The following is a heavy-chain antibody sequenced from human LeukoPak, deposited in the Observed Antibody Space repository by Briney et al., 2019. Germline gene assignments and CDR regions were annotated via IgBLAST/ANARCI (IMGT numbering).Heavy chain of an antibody. CDR3: ARLPPLVVPAAAAFVFDP. D-gene: IGHD2-2*01. V-gene: IGHV1-18*01. J-gene: IGHJ5*02. Sequence: ASVKVSCKASGYTFTSYGISWVRQAPGQGLEWMGWISAYIGNTNYEQKLQGRVTMTTDTSTSTAYMELRSLRSDDTAVYYCARLPPLVVPAAAAFVFDPWGQGTLVTVSS. CDR2: ISAYIGNT. CDR1: GYTFTSYG.